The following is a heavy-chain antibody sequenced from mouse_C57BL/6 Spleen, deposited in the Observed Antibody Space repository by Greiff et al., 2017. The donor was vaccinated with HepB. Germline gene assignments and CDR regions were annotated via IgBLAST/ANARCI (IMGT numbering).Heavy chain of an antibody. J-gene: IGHJ4*01. D-gene: IGHD2-3*01. CDR2: IDPSDSET. Sequence: QVHVKQPGAELVRPGSSVKLSCKASGYTFTSYWMHWVKQRPIQGLEWIGNIDPSDSETHYNQKFKDKATLTVDKSSSTAYMQLSSLTSEDSAVYYCARVDGYYHYYAMDYWGQGTSVTVSS. CDR3: ARVDGYYHYYAMDY. CDR1: GYTFTSYW. V-gene: IGHV1-52*01.